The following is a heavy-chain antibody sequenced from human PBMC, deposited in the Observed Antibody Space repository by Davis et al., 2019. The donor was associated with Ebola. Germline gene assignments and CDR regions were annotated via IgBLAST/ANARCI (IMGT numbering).Heavy chain of an antibody. D-gene: IGHD1-26*01. CDR3: ARDHMGSLDN. Sequence: MPSETLSLTCTVSGGSISGYQWAWIRQSPGKGLDYVGHIFNSGTASYNSALKSRVTISLDKSSNQFSLKLNSVTAADTAIYFCARDHMGSLDNWGQGTLVTVSS. CDR1: GGSISGYQ. V-gene: IGHV4-59*01. J-gene: IGHJ4*02. CDR2: IFNSGTA.